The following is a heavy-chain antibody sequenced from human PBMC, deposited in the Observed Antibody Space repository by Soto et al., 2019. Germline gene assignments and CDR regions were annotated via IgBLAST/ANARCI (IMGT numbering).Heavy chain of an antibody. D-gene: IGHD6-19*01. J-gene: IGHJ6*02. CDR2: IYIDGST. CDR3: ARDGGSGTAVAGIQYSGMDV. V-gene: IGHV3-53*01. Sequence: EVQLVDSGGDLIQPGGSLRLSCGASGFTVSGNSLSWVRQAPGKGLEWVSYIYIDGSTYYADSVRGRFTLTRDNSKTTLYLQMTNLRGEDTAVYYCARDGGSGTAVAGIQYSGMDVWGQGTTVTVSS. CDR1: GFTVSGNS.